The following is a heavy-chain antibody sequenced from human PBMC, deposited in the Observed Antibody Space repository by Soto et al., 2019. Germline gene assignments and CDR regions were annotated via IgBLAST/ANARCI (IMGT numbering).Heavy chain of an antibody. CDR1: GFTFSSYW. CDR2: INSDGSST. D-gene: IGHD3-16*01. Sequence: GSLRLSCAASGFTFSSYWMHWVRQAPGKGLVWVSRINSDGSSTSYADSVKGRFTISRDNAKNTLYLQMNSLRAEDTAVYYCARTFRGAQTYGMDVWGQGTTVTVSS. J-gene: IGHJ6*02. CDR3: ARTFRGAQTYGMDV. V-gene: IGHV3-74*01.